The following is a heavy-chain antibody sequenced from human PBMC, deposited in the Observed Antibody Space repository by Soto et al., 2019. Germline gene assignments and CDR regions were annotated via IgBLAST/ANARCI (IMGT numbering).Heavy chain of an antibody. J-gene: IGHJ6*02. CDR1: GFTFSSYG. V-gene: IGHV3-33*01. CDR3: ARGLDGSYLDYYYGMDV. D-gene: IGHD1-26*01. Sequence: QVQLVESGGGVVQPGRSLRLSCAASGFTFSSYGMHWVRQAPGKGLEWVAVIWYDGSNKYYADSVKGRFTISRDNSKNRLYLQMNSLRAEDTAVYYCARGLDGSYLDYYYGMDVWGQGTTVTGSS. CDR2: IWYDGSNK.